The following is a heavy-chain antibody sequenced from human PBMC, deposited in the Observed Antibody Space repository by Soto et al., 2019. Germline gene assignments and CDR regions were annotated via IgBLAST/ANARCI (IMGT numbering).Heavy chain of an antibody. CDR2: TSYSGSA. D-gene: IGHD3-9*01. Sequence: PSETLSLTCTVSGGSINSADYYWSWIRQPPGKGLEWIGYTSYSGSAHYDPSLKSRVTISIDTSRNQFSLKLSSVTAADTAVYYCARLRLELHGYFDWLTDNWGQGTLVTVSS. V-gene: IGHV4-30-4*01. CDR1: GGSINSADYY. J-gene: IGHJ4*02. CDR3: ARLRLELHGYFDWLTDN.